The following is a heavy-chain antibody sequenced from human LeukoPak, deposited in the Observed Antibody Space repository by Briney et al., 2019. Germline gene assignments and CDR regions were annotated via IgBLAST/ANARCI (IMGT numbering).Heavy chain of an antibody. Sequence: GGSLRLSCAVSGFTVSSNFMSWVRQAPGKGPEWVSVIYTSGITYYADSVRGRFTISRDNSKNTLYLQMDSLSAEDTAVYYCAREDAGGTYSFDYWGQGTLVTVSS. CDR1: GFTVSSNF. D-gene: IGHD1-26*01. V-gene: IGHV3-66*01. J-gene: IGHJ4*02. CDR3: AREDAGGTYSFDY. CDR2: IYTSGIT.